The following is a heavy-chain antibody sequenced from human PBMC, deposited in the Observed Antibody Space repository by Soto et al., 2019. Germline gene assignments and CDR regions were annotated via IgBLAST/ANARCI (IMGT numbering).Heavy chain of an antibody. J-gene: IGHJ4*02. CDR1: NGSINSAGHF. Sequence: PSETLSLTCSVSNGSINSAGHFWSWLRQHPGKGLEWLGYIYYTGSTYYNPALQRRAVFSIDTSKTRFSLKLTSVTAADTAVYYCARSSIEPRVFMYPFDSWGQGTLVTVSS. CDR3: ARSSIEPRVFMYPFDS. V-gene: IGHV4-31*03. CDR2: IYYTGST. D-gene: IGHD6-6*01.